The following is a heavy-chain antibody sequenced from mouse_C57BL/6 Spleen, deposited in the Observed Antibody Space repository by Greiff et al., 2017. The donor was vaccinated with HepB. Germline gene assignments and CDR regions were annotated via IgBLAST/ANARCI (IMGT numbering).Heavy chain of an antibody. J-gene: IGHJ3*01. Sequence: QVQLQQSGAELVRPGSSVKLSCKASGYTFTSYWMHWVKQRPIQGLEWIGNIDPSDSETHYNQKFKDKATLTVDKSSSTAYMQLSSLTSEDSAVYYCATYGSSWFAYWGQGTLVTVSA. D-gene: IGHD1-1*01. CDR2: IDPSDSET. CDR3: ATYGSSWFAY. CDR1: GYTFTSYW. V-gene: IGHV1-52*01.